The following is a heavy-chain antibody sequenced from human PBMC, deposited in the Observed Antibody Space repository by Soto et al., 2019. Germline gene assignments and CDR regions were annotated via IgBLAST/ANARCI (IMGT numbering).Heavy chain of an antibody. CDR2: TYYRSEWYN. CDR1: GETVSSNIAA. Sequence: SQTLSLTCAISGETVSSNIAAWNWIRQSPSRGLEWLGRTYYRSEWYNDYAVSVKSRIIITPDTSKNQFSLQLNSVTPDDTAVYFCTRVLEFCNGNPCHPGYGLDIWGQGTMVTVSS. J-gene: IGHJ3*02. V-gene: IGHV6-1*01. D-gene: IGHD2-15*01. CDR3: TRVLEFCNGNPCHPGYGLDI.